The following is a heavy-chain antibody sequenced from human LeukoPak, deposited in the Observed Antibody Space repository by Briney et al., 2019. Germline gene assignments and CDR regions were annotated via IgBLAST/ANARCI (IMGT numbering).Heavy chain of an antibody. D-gene: IGHD6-13*01. Sequence: PGGSLRLSCAASGFTFSSYSMNWVRQAPGKGLEWVSSISSSSSYIYYADSVKGRFTISRDNAKNSLYLQMNSLRAEDTAVYYCARGYSSSWYDYYYMDVWGKGTTVTVSS. CDR1: GFTFSSYS. V-gene: IGHV3-21*01. J-gene: IGHJ6*03. CDR2: ISSSSSYI. CDR3: ARGYSSSWYDYYYMDV.